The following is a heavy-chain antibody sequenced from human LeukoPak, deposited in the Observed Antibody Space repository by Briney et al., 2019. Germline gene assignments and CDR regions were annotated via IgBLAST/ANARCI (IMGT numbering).Heavy chain of an antibody. CDR2: ISSSSTYT. CDR1: GFPFSDYY. D-gene: IGHD4-17*01. Sequence: PGGSLTLFCAASGFPFSDYYMSWIRQAPGEGLEWVSFISSSSTYTIYADSVKGRFTISRDNAENSLYLQMNSLRAEDTPVYYCARDLSTMTTWGHKGYFDYRGQGALVTLSS. CDR3: ARDLSTMTTWGHKGYFDY. V-gene: IGHV3-11*05. J-gene: IGHJ4*02.